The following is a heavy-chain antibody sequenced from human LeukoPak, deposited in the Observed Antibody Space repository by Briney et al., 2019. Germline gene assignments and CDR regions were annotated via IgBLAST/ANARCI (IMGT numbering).Heavy chain of an antibody. D-gene: IGHD6-19*01. Sequence: SETLSLTCTVSGGSISSYYWSWIRQPAGKGLEWIGYIYYSGSTNYNPSLKSRVTISVDTSKNQFSLKLSSVTAADTAVYYCATIAELYSSGWYPLDYWGQGTLVTVSS. CDR3: ATIAELYSSGWYPLDY. CDR2: IYYSGST. CDR1: GGSISSYY. J-gene: IGHJ4*02. V-gene: IGHV4-59*01.